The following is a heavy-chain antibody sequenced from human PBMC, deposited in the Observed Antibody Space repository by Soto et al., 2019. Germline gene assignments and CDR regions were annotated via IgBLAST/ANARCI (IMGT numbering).Heavy chain of an antibody. Sequence: EVQLLESGGGLVQPGGSLRLSCAASGFTFSSYAMRWVRQAPVKGLEWVSAISGSGGSTYYADSVKGRFTISRDNSKNTLYLQMNRLRAEATAVYYCARRGSGSDYDYWGQGTLVTVSS. CDR3: ARRGSGSDYDY. D-gene: IGHD1-26*01. CDR2: ISGSGGST. J-gene: IGHJ4*02. V-gene: IGHV3-23*01. CDR1: GFTFSSYA.